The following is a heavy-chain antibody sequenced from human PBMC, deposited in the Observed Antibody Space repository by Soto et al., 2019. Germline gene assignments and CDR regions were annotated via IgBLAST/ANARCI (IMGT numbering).Heavy chain of an antibody. D-gene: IGHD2-15*01. CDR1: GYTFISHG. J-gene: IGHJ6*04. V-gene: IGHV1-18*04. CDR3: ASMSSYIVVVPDYGMDV. Sequence: QVQLVQSGVEVKKPGASVKVSCKASGYTFISHGISWVRQAPGQGLEWMGWISGKNGNTNYAHKLQGRVTLTTDTSTSTAYMELRSLRSNDTTVYSCASMSSYIVVVPDYGMDVWGEVTTVTLSS. CDR2: ISGKNGNT.